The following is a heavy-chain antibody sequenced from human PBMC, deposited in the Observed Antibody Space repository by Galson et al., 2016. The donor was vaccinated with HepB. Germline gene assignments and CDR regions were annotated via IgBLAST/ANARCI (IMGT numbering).Heavy chain of an antibody. Sequence: SLRLSCAASGFTFSSYVMSWVRQAPRRGLEWVSVSGSGGSTYYADSVKGRFTISRDNSKSTLFLQMNSLRAEDTAVYYCAKVGGHCGGDCYSDHWGQGTLVTVSS. V-gene: IGHV3-23*01. CDR2: SGSGGST. CDR3: AKVGGHCGGDCYSDH. J-gene: IGHJ4*02. CDR1: GFTFSSYV. D-gene: IGHD2-21*02.